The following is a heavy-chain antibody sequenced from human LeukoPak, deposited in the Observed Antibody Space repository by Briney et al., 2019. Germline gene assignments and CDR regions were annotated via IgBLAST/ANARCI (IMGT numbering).Heavy chain of an antibody. J-gene: IGHJ4*02. V-gene: IGHV3-53*01. D-gene: IGHD5-18*01. CDR1: GFTVSSNY. CDR3: AKTKRGYSYGYDY. CDR2: INWSGGST. Sequence: GGSLRLSCAASGFTVSSNYMSWVRQAPGKGLEWVSGINWSGGSTGYADSVKGRFTISRDNSKNTLYLQMNSLRAEDTAVNYCAKTKRGYSYGYDYWGQGTLVTVSS.